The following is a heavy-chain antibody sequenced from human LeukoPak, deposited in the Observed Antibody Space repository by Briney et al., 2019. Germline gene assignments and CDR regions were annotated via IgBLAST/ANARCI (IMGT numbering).Heavy chain of an antibody. CDR2: ISWNSGSI. J-gene: IGHJ6*02. Sequence: PGRSLRLSCAASGFTLDDYAMHWVRQAPGKGLEWVSGISWNSGSIGYADSVKGRFTISRDNAKNSLYLQMNSLRAEDTALYYCAKDMHRNYYYGMDVWGQGTTVTVSS. CDR3: AKDMHRNYYYGMDV. CDR1: GFTLDDYA. V-gene: IGHV3-9*01.